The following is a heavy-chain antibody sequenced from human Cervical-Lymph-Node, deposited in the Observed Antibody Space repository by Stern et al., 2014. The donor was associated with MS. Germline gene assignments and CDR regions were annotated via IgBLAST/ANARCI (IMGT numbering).Heavy chain of an antibody. V-gene: IGHV3-33*01. D-gene: IGHD2-8*02. CDR3: ARDLVVYSSHNWFDP. CDR2: IWYDGSNK. J-gene: IGHJ5*02. Sequence: QVQLVESGGGVVQPGRSLRLSCAASGFTFSSYGMHWVRQAPGKGLEWGAVIWYDGSNKYYADSVKGRFTISRDNSKNTLYLQMNSLRAEDTAVYYCARDLVVYSSHNWFDPWGQGTLVTVSS. CDR1: GFTFSSYG.